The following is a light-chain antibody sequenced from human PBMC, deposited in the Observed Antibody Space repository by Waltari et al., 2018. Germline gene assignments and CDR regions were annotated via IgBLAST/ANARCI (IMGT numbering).Light chain of an antibody. J-gene: IGKJ1*01. V-gene: IGKV1-39*01. CDR1: QFINRN. Sequence: DIQMTQSPSSLSASIGDTVTITCRASQFINRNLNWYQQRPGKAPKLLIYTASSLQSGVPSRFSGSGSGTDFTLTINSLQADDFATYYCQQSHRTPETFGQGTKVEIK. CDR2: TAS. CDR3: QQSHRTPET.